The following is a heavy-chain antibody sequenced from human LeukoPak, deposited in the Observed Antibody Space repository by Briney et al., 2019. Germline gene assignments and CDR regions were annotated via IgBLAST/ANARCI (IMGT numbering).Heavy chain of an antibody. D-gene: IGHD3-22*01. CDR1: GFTFSSYA. J-gene: IGHJ4*02. CDR2: ISGSGGST. CDR3: ARGRGYYDSSGQKNFDY. Sequence: GGSLRLSCAASGFTFSSYAMSWVSQAPGRGLEWVSAISGSGGSTYYADSVKGRFTISRDNSKNTLYLQMNSLRAEDTAVYYCARGRGYYDSSGQKNFDYWGQGTLVTVSS. V-gene: IGHV3-23*01.